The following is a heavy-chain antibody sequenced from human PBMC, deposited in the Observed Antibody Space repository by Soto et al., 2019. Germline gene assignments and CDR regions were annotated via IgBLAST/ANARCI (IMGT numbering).Heavy chain of an antibody. Sequence: LTCTVSGDSISSYYWTWIRQPPGKGLEYIGYIYYSGRTYYNPSLKSRVTISVDTSKNQFSLKLSSVTAADTAAYYCARGHLGITTTGTWYDFDYWGQGTLVTVSS. J-gene: IGHJ4*02. V-gene: IGHV4-59*01. CDR1: GDSISSYY. CDR3: ARGHLGITTTGTWYDFDY. D-gene: IGHD2-15*01. CDR2: IYYSGRT.